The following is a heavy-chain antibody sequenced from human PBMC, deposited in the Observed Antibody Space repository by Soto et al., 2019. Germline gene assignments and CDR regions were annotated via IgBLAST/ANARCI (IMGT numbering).Heavy chain of an antibody. V-gene: IGHV3-21*01. D-gene: IGHD6-13*01. CDR2: ISSSSYI. CDR3: ARDRDDSSWFLNWFDP. J-gene: IGHJ5*02. Sequence: PGGSLRLSCAASGFTFSSYSMNWVRQAPGKGLEWVSSISSSSYIYYADSVKGRFTISRDNAKNSLYLQMNSLRAEDTAVYYCARDRDDSSWFLNWFDPWGQGTLVTVSS. CDR1: GFTFSSYS.